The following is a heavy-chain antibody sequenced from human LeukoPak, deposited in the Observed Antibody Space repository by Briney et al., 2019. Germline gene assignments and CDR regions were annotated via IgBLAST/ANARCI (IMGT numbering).Heavy chain of an antibody. CDR1: GFTFTSSA. D-gene: IGHD3-22*01. CDR2: IVVGSGNT. Sequence: ASVKVSCKASGFTFTSSAVQWVRQARGQRLEWIGWIVVGSGNTNYAQKFQERVTITRDMSTSTAYMELSSLRSEDTAVYYCAAVKATMIAMYYFDYWGQGTLVTASS. J-gene: IGHJ4*02. V-gene: IGHV1-58*01. CDR3: AAVKATMIAMYYFDY.